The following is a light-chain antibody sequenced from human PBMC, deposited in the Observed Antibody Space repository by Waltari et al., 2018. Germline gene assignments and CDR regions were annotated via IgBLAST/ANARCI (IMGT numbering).Light chain of an antibody. CDR1: SSNIGSST. CDR3: AAWDGSLNGLV. J-gene: IGLJ2*01. V-gene: IGLV1-44*01. Sequence: QSVLIQPPSASGTPGQRVTISCSGGSSNIGSSTVNWYQQLPGTAPKLLIHSNDRGPSGGPHRISVAKSGTSAALASSGLQSEDEAHYFCAAWDGSLNGLVFGGGTELTVL. CDR2: SND.